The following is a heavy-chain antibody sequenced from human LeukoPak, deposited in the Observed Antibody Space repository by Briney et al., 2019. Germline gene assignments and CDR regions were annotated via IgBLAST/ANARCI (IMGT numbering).Heavy chain of an antibody. CDR3: ARERGNGYNYLDY. J-gene: IGHJ4*02. CDR1: GGSIRNYY. V-gene: IGHV4-4*07. CDR2: IYSSGST. D-gene: IGHD5-24*01. Sequence: SETLSLTCTVSGGSIRNYYWTWIRQAAGKGLEWIGRIYSSGSTNYNASLKSRVTMSVDTSKNQFSLKLSSVTAADTAVYYCARERGNGYNYLDYWGQGTLVTVSS.